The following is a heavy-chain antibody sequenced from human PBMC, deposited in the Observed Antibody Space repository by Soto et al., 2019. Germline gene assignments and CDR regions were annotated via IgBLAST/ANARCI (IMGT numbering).Heavy chain of an antibody. V-gene: IGHV4-31*03. CDR1: GGSISSGGYY. Sequence: QVQLQESGPGLVKPSQTLSLTCTVSGGSISSGGYYWSWIRQHPGKGLEWIGYIYYSGSTYYNPSLKSRVTISVDTSKNQFSLKLSSVTAADTAVYYCARAPMMSKRTSGWFDPWGQGTLVTVSS. D-gene: IGHD3-22*01. J-gene: IGHJ5*02. CDR2: IYYSGST. CDR3: ARAPMMSKRTSGWFDP.